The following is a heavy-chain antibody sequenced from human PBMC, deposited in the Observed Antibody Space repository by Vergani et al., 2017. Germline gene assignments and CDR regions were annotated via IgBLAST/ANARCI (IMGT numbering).Heavy chain of an antibody. D-gene: IGHD3-16*01. Sequence: QVQLVESGGGVVQRGGSLRLSCATSGFTLSHYDMQCIRQGPGKGLEFVAFIQFDGSNPYYADSVKGRFTLSRDFSKNTLYLQMNSLRTDDTATYYCAKHFRGWGIDYGGQGTQVIVSS. V-gene: IGHV3-30*02. CDR1: GFTLSHYD. CDR2: IQFDGSNP. CDR3: AKHFRGWGIDY. J-gene: IGHJ4*02.